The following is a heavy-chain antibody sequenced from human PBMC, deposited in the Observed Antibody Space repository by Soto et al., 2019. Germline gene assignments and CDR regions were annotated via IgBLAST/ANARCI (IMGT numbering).Heavy chain of an antibody. Sequence: EVQLLESGGGLVQPGGSLRLSCAASGFTFSSYAMSWVRQAPGKGLEWVSIITSDGRTYYADSVKGRFTISRDNSKNTVYLQMNSLRAEDTAVYYCGKDYSTVPTDPLSVVLFDYWGQGALVTVSS. CDR3: GKDYSTVPTDPLSVVLFDY. D-gene: IGHD4-17*01. CDR2: IITSDGRT. V-gene: IGHV3-23*01. CDR1: GFTFSSYA. J-gene: IGHJ4*02.